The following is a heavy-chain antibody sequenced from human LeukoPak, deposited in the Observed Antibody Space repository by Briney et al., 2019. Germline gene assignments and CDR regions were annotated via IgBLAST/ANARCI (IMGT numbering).Heavy chain of an antibody. CDR2: INPNSGGT. Sequence: ASVKVSCKASGGTFSSYAISWVRQAPGQGLEWMGRINPNSGGTNYAQKFQGRVTMTRDTSISTAYMELSRLRSDDTAVYYCARDRYFDWLIDYWGQGTLVTVSS. CDR3: ARDRYFDWLIDY. D-gene: IGHD3-9*01. V-gene: IGHV1-2*06. J-gene: IGHJ4*02. CDR1: GGTFSSYA.